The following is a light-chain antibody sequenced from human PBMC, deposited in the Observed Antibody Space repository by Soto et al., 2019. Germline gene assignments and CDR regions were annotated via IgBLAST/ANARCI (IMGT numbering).Light chain of an antibody. CDR2: GAS. J-gene: IGKJ5*01. CDR3: QQYKSWPPIT. Sequence: EILMTQSPASLSVSPGETATLYCRASPSLNPDLAWYQQNPGQAPRLLLYGASTRATGVPPRFSGGGSGTEFTLTISSLQSEDSAIYYCQQYKSWPPITVGQGTRLEIK. CDR1: PSLNPD. V-gene: IGKV3-15*01.